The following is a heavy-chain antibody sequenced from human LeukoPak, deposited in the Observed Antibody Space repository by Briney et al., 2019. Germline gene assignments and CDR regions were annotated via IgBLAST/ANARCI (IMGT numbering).Heavy chain of an antibody. J-gene: IGHJ4*02. Sequence: SETLSLTCTVSGGSISSHYWSWIRQPPGKGLEWIGYIYYSGSTNYNPSLKSRVTISVDTSKNQFSLKLSSVTAADTAVYYCASVAGYCTNGVCYPDYWGQGTLVTVSS. D-gene: IGHD2-8*01. CDR1: GGSISSHY. CDR2: IYYSGST. V-gene: IGHV4-59*11. CDR3: ASVAGYCTNGVCYPDY.